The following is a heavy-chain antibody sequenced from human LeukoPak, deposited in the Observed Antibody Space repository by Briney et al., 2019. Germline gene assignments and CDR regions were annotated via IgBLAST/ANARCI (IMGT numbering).Heavy chain of an antibody. V-gene: IGHV1-69*13. J-gene: IGHJ6*02. CDR3: AKADCSSTSCRPYYYYYGMDV. CDR1: GGTFSSYA. CDR2: IIPIFGTA. D-gene: IGHD2-2*01. Sequence: SVKVSCKASGGTFSSYAISWVRQAPGQGLEWMGGIIPIFGTANYAQKFQGRVTITADESTSTAYMELSSLRSEDTAVYYCAKADCSSTSCRPYYYYYGMDVWGQGTTVTVSS.